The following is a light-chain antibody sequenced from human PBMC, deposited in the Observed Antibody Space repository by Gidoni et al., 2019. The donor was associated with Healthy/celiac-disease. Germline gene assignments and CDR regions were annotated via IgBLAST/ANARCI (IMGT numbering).Light chain of an antibody. CDR3: CSYAGSYV. J-gene: IGLJ1*01. CDR1: RRDVGSYNL. V-gene: IGLV2-23*01. Sequence: QSALTQPASVSGSHGQSITISCTGTRRDVGSYNLVSWYQQHPGKAPILMSYEGSKRPSGVSNRFSGSKSGNTASLTISGLQADDEADYYCCSYAGSYVFGTGTKVTVL. CDR2: EGS.